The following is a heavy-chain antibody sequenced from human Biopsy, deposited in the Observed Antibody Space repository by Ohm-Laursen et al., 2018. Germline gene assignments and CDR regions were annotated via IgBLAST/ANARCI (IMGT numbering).Heavy chain of an antibody. CDR2: IYTIGDT. CDR1: GASMTGYF. D-gene: IGHD3-3*01. V-gene: IGHV4-4*07. Sequence: SETLSLTCTVSGASMTGYFWTWVRQPAGKGLEWIGHIYTIGDTTYNHSLESRVTMSLDTSKNQFSLKMTSLTAADTAVYFCAREDEGLLRALDLWGQGTMVTVSS. CDR3: AREDEGLLRALDL. J-gene: IGHJ3*01.